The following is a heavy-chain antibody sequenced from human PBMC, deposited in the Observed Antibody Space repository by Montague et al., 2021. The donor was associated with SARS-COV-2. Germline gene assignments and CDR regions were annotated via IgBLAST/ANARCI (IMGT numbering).Heavy chain of an antibody. J-gene: IGHJ4*02. D-gene: IGHD3-22*01. V-gene: IGHV4-34*01. CDR1: SGSFSDNY. CDR3: ARGRQHFNMIVVVMTGGEYYFDY. Sequence: SETLSLTCAVYSGSFSDNYCGWIRNPPGKGLEWIVEINHRGTSNYNPSFKSRVSISVDTSKNQCSLYLGSVTAADTAVYYCARGRQHFNMIVVVMTGGEYYFDYWGQGTLVTVSS. CDR2: INHRGTS.